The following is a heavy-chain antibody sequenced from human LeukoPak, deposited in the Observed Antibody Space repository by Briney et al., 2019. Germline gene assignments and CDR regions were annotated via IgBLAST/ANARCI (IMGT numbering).Heavy chain of an antibody. J-gene: IGHJ3*02. CDR2: IYYSGST. CDR3: ARHHNYYYDSSGHSRRVDAFDI. Sequence: PSETLSLTCTVSGGSISSSSYYWGWIRQPPGKGLEWIGSIYYSGSTYYNPSLKSRVTISVDTSKNQFSLKLSSVTAADTAVYYCARHHNYYYDSSGHSRRVDAFDIWGQGTMVTVSS. D-gene: IGHD3-22*01. V-gene: IGHV4-39*01. CDR1: GGSISSSSYY.